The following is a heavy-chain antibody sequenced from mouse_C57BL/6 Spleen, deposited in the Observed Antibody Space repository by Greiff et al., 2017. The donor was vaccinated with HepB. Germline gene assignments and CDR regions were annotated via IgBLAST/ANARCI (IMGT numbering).Heavy chain of an antibody. J-gene: IGHJ4*01. CDR1: GFSLSTSGMG. CDR2: IYWDDDK. V-gene: IGHV8-12*01. CDR3: ARSVYYGYDEDYAMDY. D-gene: IGHD2-2*01. Sequence: QVTLKESGPGILQSSQTLSLTCSFSGFSLSTSGMGVSWIRQPSGKGLEWLAHIYWDDDKRYNPSLKSRLTISKDTSRNQVFLKITSVDTADTATDYCARSVYYGYDEDYAMDYWGQGTSVTVSS.